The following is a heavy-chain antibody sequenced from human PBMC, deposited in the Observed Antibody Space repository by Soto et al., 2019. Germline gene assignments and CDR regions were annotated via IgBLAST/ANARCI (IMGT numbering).Heavy chain of an antibody. J-gene: IGHJ3*02. D-gene: IGHD3-22*01. CDR1: VGSISSGDYY. Sequence: SETLSLTCTVSVGSISSGDYYWSWIRQPPGKGLEWIGYIYYSGSTYYNPSLKSRVTISVDTSKNQFSLKLSSVTAADTAVYYCARDYYDSSEVDIWGQGTMVTVSS. CDR2: IYYSGST. V-gene: IGHV4-30-4*01. CDR3: ARDYYDSSEVDI.